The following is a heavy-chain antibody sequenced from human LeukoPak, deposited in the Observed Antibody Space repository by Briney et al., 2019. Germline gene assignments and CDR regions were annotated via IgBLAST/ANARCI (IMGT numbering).Heavy chain of an antibody. CDR1: GFTFMTSA. J-gene: IGHJ4*02. CDR3: AKKTPGTFPFDY. D-gene: IGHD2/OR15-2a*01. CDR2: SGTAGDT. V-gene: IGHV3-23*01. Sequence: PGGSLTLSCAASGFTFMTSAMNWVRQAPGKGLEWVSASGTAGDTYYADSVKGRFTISRDNSRNMLFLQMTSLRTEDTAIYFCAKKTPGTFPFDYWGQGTLVTVSP.